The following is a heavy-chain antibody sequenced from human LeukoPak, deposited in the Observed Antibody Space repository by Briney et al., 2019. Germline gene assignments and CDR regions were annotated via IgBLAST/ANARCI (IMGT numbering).Heavy chain of an antibody. J-gene: IGHJ4*02. CDR2: FHISGST. CDR3: ARDGLYSYGYSYFDY. V-gene: IGHV4-4*07. Sequence: SDTLSLTCTVSGASISSYHWSWIRQPAGKGLEWIGRFHISGSTNYNPSLKSRVTMSIDTSKNQFSLRLTSVTAADTAVYYCARDGLYSYGYSYFDYWGQGTLVTVFS. D-gene: IGHD5-18*01. CDR1: GASISSYH.